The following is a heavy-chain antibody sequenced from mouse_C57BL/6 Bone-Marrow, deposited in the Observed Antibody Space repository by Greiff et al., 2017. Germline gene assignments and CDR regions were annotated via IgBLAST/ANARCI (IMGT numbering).Heavy chain of an antibody. Sequence: VQLQQSGAELVKPGASVTMSCKASGYTFTTYPIEWMKQNHGKSLEWIGNFHPYNDATKYNEKFKGKATLTVETSSNTVDLELSQLTSEYSAVYYSARSSTFCYYFDYWGQGTTLTVSS. D-gene: IGHD5-1*01. CDR3: ARSSTFCYYFDY. CDR1: GYTFTTYP. CDR2: FHPYNDAT. J-gene: IGHJ2*01. V-gene: IGHV1-47*01.